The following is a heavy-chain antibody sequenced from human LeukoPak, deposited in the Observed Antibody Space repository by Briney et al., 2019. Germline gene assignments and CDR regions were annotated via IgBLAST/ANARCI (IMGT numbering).Heavy chain of an antibody. V-gene: IGHV3-53*01. J-gene: IGHJ4*02. CDR1: GFTVRSNY. CDR2: IYSGGNT. Sequence: GGSLRLSCAASGFTVRSNYMSWVRQAPGKGLEWVSIIYSGGNTYYADSVKGRFTISRDNSKNTVFLQMNSLRAEDTALYYCVYNLYYDSSGYPEIWGQGNLVTVSS. D-gene: IGHD3-22*01. CDR3: VYNLYYDSSGYPEI.